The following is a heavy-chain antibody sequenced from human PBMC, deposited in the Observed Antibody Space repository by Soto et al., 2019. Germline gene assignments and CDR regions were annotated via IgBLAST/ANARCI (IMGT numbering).Heavy chain of an antibody. D-gene: IGHD3-22*01. CDR2: INAGNGNT. CDR3: AREGMTAYDSSAPAFDY. V-gene: IGHV1-3*01. CDR1: GYTFTSYA. J-gene: IGHJ4*02. Sequence: GASVKVSCKASGYTFTSYAMHWVRQAPGQRLEWMGWINAGNGNTKYSQKFQGRVTITRDTSASTAYMELSSLRSGDTAVYYCAREGMTAYDSSAPAFDYWGQGTLVTVSS.